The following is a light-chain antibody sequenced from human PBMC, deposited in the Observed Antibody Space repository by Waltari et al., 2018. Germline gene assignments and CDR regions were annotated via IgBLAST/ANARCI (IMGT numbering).Light chain of an antibody. CDR2: EDN. J-gene: IGLJ2*01. CDR3: YSTDRTGKQRV. V-gene: IGLV3-10*01. CDR1: ALPNKY. Sequence: SYELTQPPSVSVSPGQTARITCSGDALPNKYGYWYQQKSGQAPVLVIYEDNKRRSGIPERFSGSISGTMVTWTISGAQVEDEGDYYCYSTDRTGKQRVFGGGTKLTVL.